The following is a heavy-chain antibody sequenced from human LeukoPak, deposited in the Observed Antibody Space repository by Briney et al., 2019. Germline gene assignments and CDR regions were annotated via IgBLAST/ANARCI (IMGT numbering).Heavy chain of an antibody. Sequence: GGSLRLSCAGSGFTFSSYWMNWVCQAPGKGLVWVSHIDSDGSGTAYADSVKGRFTISRDNAKNTLFLQMNSLRAEDTTVYYCARVFGNGGHSEYWGQGTLVTVSS. CDR3: ARVFGNGGHSEY. J-gene: IGHJ4*02. CDR2: IDSDGSGT. CDR1: GFTFSSYW. D-gene: IGHD2-15*01. V-gene: IGHV3-74*01.